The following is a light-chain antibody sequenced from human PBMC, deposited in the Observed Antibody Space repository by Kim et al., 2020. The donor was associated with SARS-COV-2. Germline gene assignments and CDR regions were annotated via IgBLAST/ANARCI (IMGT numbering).Light chain of an antibody. CDR2: DVS. Sequence: GQSVTISCTGTSRYVGGYNYVSWYQQPPGKAPKLMIYDVSKRPSGVPDRFSGSKSDNTASLTISGLQGEDEADYYCCSYAGSYTEVFGGGTQLTVL. V-gene: IGLV2-11*01. CDR1: SRYVGGYNY. CDR3: CSYAGSYTEV. J-gene: IGLJ2*01.